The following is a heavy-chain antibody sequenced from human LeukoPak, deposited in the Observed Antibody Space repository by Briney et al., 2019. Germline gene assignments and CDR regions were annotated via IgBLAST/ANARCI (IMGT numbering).Heavy chain of an antibody. CDR1: GGSISSYY. Sequence: SETLSLTCTVSGGSISSYYWSWIRQPPGKGLEWIGYIYYSGSTNYNPSLKSRVTISVDTSKNQFSLKLSSVTAADTAVYYCAREAYYDSMGFDPWGQGTLVTVSS. CDR3: AREAYYDSMGFDP. D-gene: IGHD3-22*01. J-gene: IGHJ5*02. CDR2: IYYSGST. V-gene: IGHV4-59*01.